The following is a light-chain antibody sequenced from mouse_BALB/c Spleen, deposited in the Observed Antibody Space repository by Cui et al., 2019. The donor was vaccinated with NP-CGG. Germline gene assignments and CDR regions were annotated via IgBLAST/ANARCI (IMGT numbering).Light chain of an antibody. J-gene: IGLJ1*01. Sequence: QAVVTKESALTTSPGETVTLTCRSSTGAVTTSHYANWVQEKPDHLFTGLIGGTNNRVPGVPARFSGSLIGDKAALTITGAQTEDEAVYFCALWYSNHWVFGGGTKLTVL. V-gene: IGLV1*01. CDR3: ALWYSNHWV. CDR2: GTN. CDR1: TGAVTTSHY.